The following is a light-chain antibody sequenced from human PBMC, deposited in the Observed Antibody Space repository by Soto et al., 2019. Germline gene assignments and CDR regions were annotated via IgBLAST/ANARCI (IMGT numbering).Light chain of an antibody. V-gene: IGKV3-20*01. CDR1: QSVSSSY. CDR2: GAS. CDR3: QHYGSPLT. J-gene: IGKJ4*01. Sequence: EIVLTQSLGTLSLSPGERVTLSCRASQSVSSSYLAWYQQKPGQAPRLFVYGASRRATGVPDRFSGGGSGADFTLTISRLQPEDFAVYYCQHYGSPLTFGGGTKVEIK.